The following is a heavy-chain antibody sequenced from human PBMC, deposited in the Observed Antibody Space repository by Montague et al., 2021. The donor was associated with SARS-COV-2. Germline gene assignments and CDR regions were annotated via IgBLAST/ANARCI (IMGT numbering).Heavy chain of an antibody. CDR3: ARDLSSSWSYWFDP. J-gene: IGHJ5*02. Sequence: TLSLTCTVSGGYISSGSYYWSWLRQPAGRGMEWIGRIYASGSNKYNPSLKSRVTISVDTSKNQFSLKVSSVTAADTAVYCCARDLSSSWSYWFDPWGQGTLVTVSS. CDR1: GGYISSGSYY. CDR2: IYASGSN. V-gene: IGHV4-61*02. D-gene: IGHD6-13*01.